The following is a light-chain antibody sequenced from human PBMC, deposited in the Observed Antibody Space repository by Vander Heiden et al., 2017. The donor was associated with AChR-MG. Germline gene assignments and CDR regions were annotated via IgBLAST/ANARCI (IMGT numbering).Light chain of an antibody. Sequence: QSALTQPASVSGSPGQSITISCPGTSSDVGGYKYVSWYQQHPGKAPKLIIYDVTKRPSGVSNRCSGSKSGNTASLTISGLQAEDEADYYCSSYTSTSSLGIFGGGTKLTVL. J-gene: IGLJ2*01. V-gene: IGLV2-14*01. CDR1: SSDVGGYKY. CDR2: DVT. CDR3: SSYTSTSSLGI.